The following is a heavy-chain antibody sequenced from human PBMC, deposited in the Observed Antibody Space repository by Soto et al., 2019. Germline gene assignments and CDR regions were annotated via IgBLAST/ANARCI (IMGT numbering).Heavy chain of an antibody. J-gene: IGHJ5*02. Sequence: PSETLSLTCAVYGGSFSGYYWSWIRQPPGKGLEWIGEINHSGSTNYNPTLKSRVTISVDTSKNQFSLKLSSVTAADTAVYYCARGSEYCSSTSCYTREFWFDPWGQGTLVTVSS. V-gene: IGHV4-34*01. CDR3: ARGSEYCSSTSCYTREFWFDP. D-gene: IGHD2-2*02. CDR2: INHSGST. CDR1: GGSFSGYY.